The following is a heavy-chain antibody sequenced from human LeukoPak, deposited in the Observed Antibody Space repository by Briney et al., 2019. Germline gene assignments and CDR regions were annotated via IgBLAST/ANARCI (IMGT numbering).Heavy chain of an antibody. Sequence: SQTLSLTCSVSGGSINSGGYYWNWIRQPPGKGLEWIGYIYHDGSTYYNPSLKSRVMISIDRSKNQFSLKLSSVTAADTAVYYCARDFNKEASGSGSYYIHHYYYYMDVWGKGTTVTVSS. CDR3: ARDFNKEASGSGSYYIHHYYYYMDV. CDR1: GGSINSGGYY. J-gene: IGHJ6*03. CDR2: IYHDGST. D-gene: IGHD3-10*01. V-gene: IGHV4-30-2*01.